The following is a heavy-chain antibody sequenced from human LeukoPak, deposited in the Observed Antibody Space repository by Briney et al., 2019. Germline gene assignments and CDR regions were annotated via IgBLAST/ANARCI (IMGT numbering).Heavy chain of an antibody. V-gene: IGHV5-10-1*01. CDR3: ATPLYYYGSGSYWTDAFDI. CDR1: GYSFTSYW. Sequence: GESLKISCKGSGYSFTSYWISWVRQMPGKRLEWMGRIDPSDSYTNYSPSFQGHVTISADKSISTAYLQWSSLKASDTAMYYCATPLYYYGSGSYWTDAFDIWGQGTMVTVSS. J-gene: IGHJ3*02. D-gene: IGHD3-10*01. CDR2: IDPSDSYT.